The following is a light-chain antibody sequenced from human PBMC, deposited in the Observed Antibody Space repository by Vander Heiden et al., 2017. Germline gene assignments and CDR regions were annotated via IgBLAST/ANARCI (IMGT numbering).Light chain of an antibody. J-gene: IGKJ5*01. CDR1: QGISSY. CDR3: QQLNGYPAIT. CDR2: AAS. V-gene: IGKV1-9*01. Sequence: DIQLTQSPSFLSASVGDRVPITCRASQGISSYLAWYQQKPGKATKLLIYAASTLQSGGPSRLSGSVSGTEFTLTISSLQPEDFATYYCQQLNGYPAITFGQGTRLEIK.